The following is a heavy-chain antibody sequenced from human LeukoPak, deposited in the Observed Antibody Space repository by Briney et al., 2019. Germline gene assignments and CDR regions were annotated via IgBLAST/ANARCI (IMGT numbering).Heavy chain of an antibody. CDR3: AREIYAVGYNWFDP. V-gene: IGHV4-34*01. CDR2: INHSGST. D-gene: IGHD1-26*01. J-gene: IGHJ5*02. CDR1: GGSFSGYY. Sequence: PSETLSLTCAVYGGSFSGYYWSWIRQPPGKGLEWIGEINHSGSTNYNPSLKSRVTISLDTSKTHFSLKLTSVTAADSAVYYCAREIYAVGYNWFDPWGQGTLVTVSS.